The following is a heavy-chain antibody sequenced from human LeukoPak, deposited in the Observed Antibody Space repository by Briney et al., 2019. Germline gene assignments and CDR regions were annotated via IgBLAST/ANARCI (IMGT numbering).Heavy chain of an antibody. J-gene: IGHJ4*02. D-gene: IGHD2-2*02. Sequence: PSVTLSLTCAVYGGSFSGYYWSWIRQPPGKGLEWIGEINHSGSTNYNPSLKSRVTISVDTSKNQFSLKLSSVTAADTAVYYCARSAYCSSTSCYKATRGYFDYWGQGTLVSVSS. CDR3: ARSAYCSSTSCYKATRGYFDY. CDR2: INHSGST. V-gene: IGHV4-34*01. CDR1: GGSFSGYY.